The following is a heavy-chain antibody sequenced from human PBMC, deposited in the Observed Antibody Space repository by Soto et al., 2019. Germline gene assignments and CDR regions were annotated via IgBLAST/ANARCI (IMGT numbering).Heavy chain of an antibody. J-gene: IGHJ3*02. CDR3: AAELYTGGNCCSFDI. CDR1: GFTFSNSA. V-gene: IGHV1-58*01. D-gene: IGHD2-21*01. Sequence: SVKVSCKTSGFTFSNSAVQWVRQARGQHLEWIGWIIVGSGETKSTQDLQGRVTFTRDMSPSTAYMELSSLRSDDTAVYYCAAELYTGGNCCSFDIWGQGTMVTVSS. CDR2: IIVGSGET.